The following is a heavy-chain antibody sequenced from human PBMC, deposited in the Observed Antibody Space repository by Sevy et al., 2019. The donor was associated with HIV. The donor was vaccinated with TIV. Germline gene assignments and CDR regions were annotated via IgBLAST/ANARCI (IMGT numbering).Heavy chain of an antibody. Sequence: GGSLRLSRAASGFTFSDYDMHWVRQAPGKGLEWVAVMSHDGNYKNHADSVKVRFTISRDNFKNTLYLQMNSLRVEDTAVYFCARLFSCGGDCYYLDYWGQGAPVTVSS. CDR2: MSHDGNYK. J-gene: IGHJ4*02. CDR1: GFTFSDYD. V-gene: IGHV3-30*04. D-gene: IGHD2-21*02. CDR3: ARLFSCGGDCYYLDY.